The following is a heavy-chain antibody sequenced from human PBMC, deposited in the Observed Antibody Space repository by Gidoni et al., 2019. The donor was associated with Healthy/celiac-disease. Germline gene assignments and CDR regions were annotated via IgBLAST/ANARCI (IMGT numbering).Heavy chain of an antibody. CDR1: GFTFDDYA. D-gene: IGHD3-3*01. V-gene: IGHV3-9*01. Sequence: EVQLVESGGGLVQPGRSLSLSCAASGFTFDDYAVHCVRQAPGTGLEWVSGIRWNSGSIGYADSGKGRFTISRDNAKNSLYLQMNSLRAEDTALYYCAKGACGVVPGHEYFQHWCQGTLVTVSS. CDR3: AKGACGVVPGHEYFQH. CDR2: IRWNSGSI. J-gene: IGHJ1*01.